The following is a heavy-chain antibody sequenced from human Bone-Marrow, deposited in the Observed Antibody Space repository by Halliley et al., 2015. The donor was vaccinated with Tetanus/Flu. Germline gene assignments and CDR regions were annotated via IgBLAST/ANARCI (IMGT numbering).Heavy chain of an antibody. D-gene: IGHD1-26*01. CDR2: MNPNSGNT. J-gene: IGHJ3*02. CDR3: ARGGAGWELQGAFDI. V-gene: IGHV1-8*01. Sequence: QLVQSGTEVKRPGASVRVSCKASGYTFSSHDISWVRQAPGRGLEWMGWMNPNSGNTGYTQKFHDRVTMTRNTSINTAYMELRCLRSDDTAVYYCARGGAGWELQGAFDIWGQGTRVAVSS. CDR1: GYTFSSHD.